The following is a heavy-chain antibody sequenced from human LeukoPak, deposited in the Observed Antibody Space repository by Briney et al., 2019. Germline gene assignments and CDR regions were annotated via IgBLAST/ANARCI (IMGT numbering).Heavy chain of an antibody. CDR3: ARGWCYYDNSGHKYYFDY. V-gene: IGHV3-21*01. J-gene: IGHJ4*02. CDR1: GFAFSDYN. Sequence: GGSLRLSCAASGFAFSDYNMNWVRQAPGKGLEWVSSISSSIGYIYYADSVKGRFTISRDNAKNSLYLQMNSLRVEDTAVYYCARGWCYYDNSGHKYYFDYWGQGTLVSVSS. D-gene: IGHD3-22*01. CDR2: ISSSIGYI.